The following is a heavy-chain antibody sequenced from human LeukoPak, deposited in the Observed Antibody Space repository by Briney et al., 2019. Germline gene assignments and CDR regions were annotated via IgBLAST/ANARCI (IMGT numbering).Heavy chain of an antibody. Sequence: GASVTVSCTASGYTFTSYYMHWVRQAPGQGLEWMGIINPSGGSTSYAQKFQGRVTMTRDTSTSTVYMELSSLRSEDTAVYYCARDYSSGYWTILAWFDPWGQGTLVTVSS. CDR2: INPSGGST. CDR3: ARDYSSGYWTILAWFDP. D-gene: IGHD6-25*01. J-gene: IGHJ5*02. CDR1: GYTFTSYY. V-gene: IGHV1-46*01.